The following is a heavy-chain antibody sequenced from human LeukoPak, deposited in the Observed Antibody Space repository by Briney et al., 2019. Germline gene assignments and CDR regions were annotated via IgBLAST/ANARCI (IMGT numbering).Heavy chain of an antibody. J-gene: IGHJ4*02. Sequence: TGGSLRLSCAASGFTFSTYTMNWVRQAPGKGLEWVSSISGSSNSIYYTDSVKGRLTISRDNARNSLYLQMNSLRAEDTAVYYCARDLYGDFSFDYWGQGTLVTVSS. CDR1: GFTFSTYT. CDR2: ISGSSNSI. CDR3: ARDLYGDFSFDY. V-gene: IGHV3-21*01. D-gene: IGHD4-17*01.